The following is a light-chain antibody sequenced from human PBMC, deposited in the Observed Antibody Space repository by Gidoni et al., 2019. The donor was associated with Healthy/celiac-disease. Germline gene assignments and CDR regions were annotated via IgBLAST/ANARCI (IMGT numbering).Light chain of an antibody. CDR1: QGISSY. V-gene: IGKV1-9*01. Sequence: DIQLTQSPSFLSASVGDRVTITCRASQGISSYLAWYQQKPGKAPKLLIYAASTLQSGVPSRFSGSGSGTEFTLTTSSLQPEDFATYYCQQLNSYPPGTFGQGTKVEIK. CDR3: QQLNSYPPGT. CDR2: AAS. J-gene: IGKJ1*01.